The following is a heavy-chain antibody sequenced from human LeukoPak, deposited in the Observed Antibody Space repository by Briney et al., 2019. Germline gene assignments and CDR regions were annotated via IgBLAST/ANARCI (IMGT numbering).Heavy chain of an antibody. J-gene: IGHJ4*02. V-gene: IGHV1-46*01. CDR1: GYTFTSYY. CDR3: ARDGTKYYYDSSASDY. CDR2: TNPSGGST. Sequence: ASVKVSCKASGYTFTSYYMHWVRQAPGQGLEWMGITNPSGGSTSYAQKFQGRVTMTRDTSTSKVYMELSSLRSEDTAVYYCARDGTKYYYDSSASDYWGQGTLVTVSS. D-gene: IGHD3-22*01.